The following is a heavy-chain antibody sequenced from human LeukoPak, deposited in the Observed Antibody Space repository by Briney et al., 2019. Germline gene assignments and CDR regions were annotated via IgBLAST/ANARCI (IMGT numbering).Heavy chain of an antibody. CDR2: INPNSGGT. D-gene: IGHD3-22*01. Sequence: GASVKVSCKASGYTFTGYYMHWVRQAPGQGLEWMGWINPNSGGTNYAQKFQGRVTMTRDTSISTAYMELSRLRSDDTAVYYCARVGVDGRDSSGYYNNYWGQGTLVTVSS. V-gene: IGHV1-2*02. CDR1: GYTFTGYY. J-gene: IGHJ4*02. CDR3: ARVGVDGRDSSGYYNNY.